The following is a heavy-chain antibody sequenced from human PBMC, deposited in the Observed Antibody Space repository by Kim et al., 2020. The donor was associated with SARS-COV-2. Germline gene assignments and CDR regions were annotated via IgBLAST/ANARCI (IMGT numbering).Heavy chain of an antibody. CDR2: ITSTGGGT. Sequence: GGSLRLSCAASGFTFGHYAMSWVRQAPGKGLEWVSLITSTGGGTFFAESVKGRFTISRDISKNTLYLQMNSLRAEDTAIYYCAKDAKLISEFDDFDYWGQGTLVTV. J-gene: IGHJ4*02. V-gene: IGHV3-23*01. CDR1: GFTFGHYA. CDR3: AKDAKLISEFDDFDY. D-gene: IGHD2-8*01.